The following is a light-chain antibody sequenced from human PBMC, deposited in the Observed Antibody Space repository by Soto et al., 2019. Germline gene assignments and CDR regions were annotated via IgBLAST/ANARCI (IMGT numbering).Light chain of an antibody. CDR3: QQYGSSRWT. Sequence: EIVMTHSPAGLSVSPGERIASSCRASQTVCSNLAWYQQKPGQAPRLLVYGASSRATGIPDRFSGSGSGTDFTLTISRLEPEDFAVYYCQQYGSSRWTFGQGTKVDIK. V-gene: IGKV3-20*01. CDR2: GAS. J-gene: IGKJ1*01. CDR1: QTVCSN.